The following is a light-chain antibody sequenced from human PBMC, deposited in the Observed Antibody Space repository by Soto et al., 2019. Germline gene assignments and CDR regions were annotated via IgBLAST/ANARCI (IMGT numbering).Light chain of an antibody. CDR2: DAS. J-gene: IGKJ2*01. Sequence: DVQMTQSPSTLSASVGDRVTITCRASQSISSWLAWYQQKPGKAPKLLIYDASNLESGVPSRFSGSGSGTEFTLTIISLQPDDFATYYCQQYNSYPMYTFGQGTKLEIK. V-gene: IGKV1-5*01. CDR1: QSISSW. CDR3: QQYNSYPMYT.